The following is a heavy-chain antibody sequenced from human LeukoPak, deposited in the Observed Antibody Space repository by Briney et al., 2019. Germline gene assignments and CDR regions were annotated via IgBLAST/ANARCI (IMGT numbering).Heavy chain of an antibody. D-gene: IGHD1-7*01. CDR2: INYSGSNA. V-gene: IGHV3-23*01. J-gene: IGHJ3*01. Sequence: PGGSLRLSCAASGFTFSISAMTWVRQAPGKGLEWAALINYSGSNAYYADSVRGRFTISRDSSKSMLYLQMDSLRAEDTAIYYCARDIELSTWGQGTMVSV. CDR3: ARDIELST. CDR1: GFTFSISA.